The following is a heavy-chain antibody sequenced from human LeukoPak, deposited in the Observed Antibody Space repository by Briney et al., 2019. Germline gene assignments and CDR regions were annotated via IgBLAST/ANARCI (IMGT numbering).Heavy chain of an antibody. CDR2: IWYDGSNK. Sequence: QPGGSLRLSCAASGFTFSSYGMHWVRQAPGKGLEWVAVIWYDGSNKYYADSVKRRFTISRDNSKNTLYLQMNSLRAEDTAVYYCATDRMTTVTTAPYWYFDLWGRGSLGTVSS. CDR1: GFTFSSYG. V-gene: IGHV3-33*01. D-gene: IGHD4-17*01. J-gene: IGHJ2*01. CDR3: ATDRMTTVTTAPYWYFDL.